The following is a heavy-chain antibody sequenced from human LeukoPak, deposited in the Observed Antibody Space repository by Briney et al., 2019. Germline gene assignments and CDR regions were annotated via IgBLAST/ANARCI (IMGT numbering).Heavy chain of an antibody. V-gene: IGHV4-39*01. CDR3: ARSPEIVSGWYMVDY. D-gene: IGHD6-19*01. CDR1: GGSISSNSYY. CDR2: IYYSGST. J-gene: IGHJ4*02. Sequence: SETLSLTCTVSGGSISSNSYYWGWIRQPPGKGLEWIGSIYYSGSTYYNPSLKSRVTISVDTSKNQFSLKLSSVTAADTAVYYCARSPEIVSGWYMVDYWGQGTLVTVSS.